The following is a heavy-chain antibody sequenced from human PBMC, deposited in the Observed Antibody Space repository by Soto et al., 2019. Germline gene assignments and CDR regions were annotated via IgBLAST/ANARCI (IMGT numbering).Heavy chain of an antibody. CDR2: ISYDGSNK. V-gene: IGHV3-30-3*01. J-gene: IGHJ6*02. CDR3: ARDQLWPHYYYYYGMDV. CDR1: GFTFSSYA. D-gene: IGHD5-18*01. Sequence: PGGSLRLSCAASGFTFSSYAMHWVRQAPGKGLEWVAVISYDGSNKYYADSVKGRLTISRDNSKNTLYLQMNSLRAEDTAVYYCARDQLWPHYYYYYGMDVWGQGTTVTVSS.